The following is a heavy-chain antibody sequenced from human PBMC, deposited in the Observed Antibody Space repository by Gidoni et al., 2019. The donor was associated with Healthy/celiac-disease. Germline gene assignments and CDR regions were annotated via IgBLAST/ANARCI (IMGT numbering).Heavy chain of an antibody. V-gene: IGHV3-7*03. CDR1: GFPFSSYW. CDR2: IKQDGSEK. CDR3: ARDGSPDYYGSGSYSGDGMDV. D-gene: IGHD3-10*01. Sequence: EVQLVESGGGLVQPGGSLRLSCAASGFPFSSYWLSWVRQAPGKGLEWVANIKQDGSEKYYVDSVKGRFTISRDNAKNSLYLQMNSLRAEDTAVYYCARDGSPDYYGSGSYSGDGMDVWGQGTTVTVSS. J-gene: IGHJ6*02.